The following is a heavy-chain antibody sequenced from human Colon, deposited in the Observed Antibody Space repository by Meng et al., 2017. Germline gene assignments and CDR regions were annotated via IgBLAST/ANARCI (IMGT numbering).Heavy chain of an antibody. J-gene: IGHJ4*02. V-gene: IGHV1-69*10. Sequence: QVQRVQSGAEVKKPGSSVKVACKASGGTFSSYAISWVRQAPGQGLEWMGGIIPILGIANYAQKFQGRVTITADKSTGTAYMELSSLRSEDTAVYYCARENVVVVAALDYWGQGTLVTVSS. CDR3: ARENVVVVAALDY. D-gene: IGHD2-15*01. CDR1: GGTFSSYA. CDR2: IIPILGIA.